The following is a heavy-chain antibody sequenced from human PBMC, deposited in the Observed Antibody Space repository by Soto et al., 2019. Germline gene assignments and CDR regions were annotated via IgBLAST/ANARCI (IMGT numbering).Heavy chain of an antibody. CDR1: GFTFSSYA. CDR2: ISYDGSNK. Sequence: PGGSLRLSCAASGFTFSSYAMHWVRQAPGKGLEWVAVISYDGSNKYYADSVKGRFTISRDNSKNKLYLQMNSLRAEDTAVYYCARGPAFPYSSSWYGNYGMNVWGQGTTVTVSS. V-gene: IGHV3-30-3*01. CDR3: ARGPAFPYSSSWYGNYGMNV. J-gene: IGHJ6*02. D-gene: IGHD6-13*01.